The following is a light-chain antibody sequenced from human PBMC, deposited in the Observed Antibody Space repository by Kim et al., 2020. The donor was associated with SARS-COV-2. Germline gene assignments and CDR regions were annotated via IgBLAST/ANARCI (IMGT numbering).Light chain of an antibody. J-gene: IGKJ2*03. CDR1: KPVFNNSNNKSY. V-gene: IGKV4-1*01. Sequence: RATLNCKSSKPVFNNSNNKSYLAWYQQKPGQAPKLLIYWASIRESGVSDRFSGSGSEADFTLTISSLQAEDVAVYYCQQYYSTPPSFGQGTKLEI. CDR3: QQYYSTPPS. CDR2: WAS.